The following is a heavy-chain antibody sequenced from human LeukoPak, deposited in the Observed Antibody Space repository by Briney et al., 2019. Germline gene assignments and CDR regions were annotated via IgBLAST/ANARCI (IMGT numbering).Heavy chain of an antibody. CDR2: ISSNVRIT. Sequence: GGSLRLSCAASGFTFGTYAMHWVRQAPGKGLEYVSAISSNVRITYYADSVKGRFTIYRDNSKNILYLQMGSLRTEDTAVYYCARVSGWYWFDNWGQGTLVTVSS. CDR1: GFTFGTYA. V-gene: IGHV3-64*02. CDR3: ARVSGWYWFDN. D-gene: IGHD6-19*01. J-gene: IGHJ4*02.